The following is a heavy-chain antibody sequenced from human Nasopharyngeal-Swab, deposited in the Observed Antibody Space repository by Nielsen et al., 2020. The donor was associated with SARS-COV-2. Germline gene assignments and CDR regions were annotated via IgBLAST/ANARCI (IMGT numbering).Heavy chain of an antibody. J-gene: IGHJ3*02. CDR1: GFTFSDYY. V-gene: IGHV3-11*06. CDR3: ARERGADAFDI. CDR2: ISSSSSYT. D-gene: IGHD3-10*01. Sequence: GESLNISCAASGFTFSDYYMSWIRQAPGKGLEWVSYISSSSSYTNYADSVKGRFTISRDNAKNSLYLQMNSLRAEDTAVYYCARERGADAFDIWGQGTMVTVSS.